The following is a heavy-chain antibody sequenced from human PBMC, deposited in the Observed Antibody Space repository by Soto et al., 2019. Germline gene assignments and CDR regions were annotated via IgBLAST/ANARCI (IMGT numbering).Heavy chain of an antibody. D-gene: IGHD6-13*01. CDR1: GYSFTSYW. V-gene: IGHV5-51*01. Sequence: LGESLKISCKGSGYSFTSYWIGLVRQMPGKGLEWMGIIYPGDSDTRYSPSFQGQVTISADKSISTAYLQWSSLKASDTAMYYCARQGYSSSWSNWFDPWGQGTLVTVSS. CDR2: IYPGDSDT. CDR3: ARQGYSSSWSNWFDP. J-gene: IGHJ5*02.